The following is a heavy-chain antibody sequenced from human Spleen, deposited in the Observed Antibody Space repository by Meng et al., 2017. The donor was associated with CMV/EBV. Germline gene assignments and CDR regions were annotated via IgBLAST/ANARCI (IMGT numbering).Heavy chain of an antibody. CDR1: GGSVSGSY. V-gene: IGHV4-59*02. CDR3: AREVGYSSGWETFDY. CDR2: TYHIGSP. Sequence: SETLSLTCTVSGGSVSGSYWSWIRQPPGKGLEWIGNTYHIGSPSYDPSLKSRVTISIDTSKNQFSLKLSSVTAADTAVYYCAREVGYSSGWETFDYWGQGTLVTVSS. J-gene: IGHJ4*02. D-gene: IGHD6-19*01.